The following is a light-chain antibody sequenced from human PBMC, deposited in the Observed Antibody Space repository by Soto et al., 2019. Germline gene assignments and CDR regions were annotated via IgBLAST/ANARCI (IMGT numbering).Light chain of an antibody. J-gene: IGKJ5*01. CDR3: QQYGSSIT. CDR1: QSVSSSY. Sequence: ILFPQSPGSLSLSTGERATLSCRASQSVSSSYLAWYQPKPGKAPRLLIYGASSRATGIPDRLSGSGSGTDFTLTIKRLEPEDFAVSYCQQYGSSITFGQGTRLEIK. CDR2: GAS. V-gene: IGKV3-20*01.